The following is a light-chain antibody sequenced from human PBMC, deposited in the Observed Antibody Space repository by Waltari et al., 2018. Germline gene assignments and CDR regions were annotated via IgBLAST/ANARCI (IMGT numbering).Light chain of an antibody. CDR1: SSNIGAGYD. V-gene: IGLV1-40*01. CDR3: QSYDSSLSGVV. Sequence: QSVLTQPPSVSGAPGQRVNISCTGSSSNIGAGYDVLWYQQLPGTAPKLLIYGNSNRPSGVPDRFSGSKSGTSASLAITGLQAEDEADYYCQSYDSSLSGVVFGGGTKLTVL. J-gene: IGLJ2*01. CDR2: GNS.